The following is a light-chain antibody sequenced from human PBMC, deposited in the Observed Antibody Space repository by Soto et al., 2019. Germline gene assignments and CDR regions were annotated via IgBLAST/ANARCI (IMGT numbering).Light chain of an antibody. CDR2: LGS. CDR1: QSLLHTNRFNY. V-gene: IGKV2-28*01. J-gene: IGKJ2*01. Sequence: DFVMTQSPLSLSVTPGEPASISCRSSQSLLHTNRFNYLSWYLQKPGQSPELLIYLGSNRASGVPDRFIGSGSETDFTLTISSLQAGDEAIYHCQQYYNTPYTFGQGTNLEIK. CDR3: QQYYNTPYT.